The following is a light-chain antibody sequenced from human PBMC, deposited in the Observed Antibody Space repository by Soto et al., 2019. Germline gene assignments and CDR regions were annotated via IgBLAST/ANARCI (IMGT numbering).Light chain of an antibody. V-gene: IGKV3-20*01. CDR2: GAS. CDR3: QQYGSSPRT. CDR1: QSVSSSY. Sequence: EIVLTQSPGTLSLSPGERATLSCRASQSVSSSYLAWYQQKPGQAPRLLIYGASSRATGIPDRFSGSGSGTDFTLTTSRLEPEDFAVNYCQQYGSSPRTFGQGTKVDI. J-gene: IGKJ1*01.